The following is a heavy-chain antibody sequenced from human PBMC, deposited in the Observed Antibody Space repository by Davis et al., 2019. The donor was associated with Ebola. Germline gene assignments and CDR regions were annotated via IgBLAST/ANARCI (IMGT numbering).Heavy chain of an antibody. V-gene: IGHV3-30*03. D-gene: IGHD3-3*01. CDR3: ATTTIFGVV. CDR2: ISYDGSNK. Sequence: PRGSLRLSCAASGFTFSSYGMHWVRQAPGKGLEWVAVISYDGSNKYYADSVKGRFTISRDNSKNTLYLQMNSLRAEDTAVYYCATTTIFGVVWGQGTLVTVSS. J-gene: IGHJ4*02. CDR1: GFTFSSYG.